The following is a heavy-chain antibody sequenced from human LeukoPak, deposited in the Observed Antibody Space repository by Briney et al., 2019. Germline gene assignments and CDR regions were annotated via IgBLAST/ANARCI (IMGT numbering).Heavy chain of an antibody. V-gene: IGHV3-21*01. CDR2: ISSSSSYI. CDR3: ARDLMGWDLHYFDY. J-gene: IGHJ4*02. CDR1: GFTFSNYN. Sequence: GGSLRLSCAASGFTFSNYNMNWVRQAPGKGLEWVSSISSSSSYIYYADSVKGRFTISRDNAKNSLYLQMDSLRAEDTAVYYCARDLMGWDLHYFDYWAREPWSPSPQ. D-gene: IGHD1-26*01.